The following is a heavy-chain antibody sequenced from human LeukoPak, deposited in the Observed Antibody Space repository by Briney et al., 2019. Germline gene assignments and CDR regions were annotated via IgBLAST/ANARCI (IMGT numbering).Heavy chain of an antibody. D-gene: IGHD3-3*01. V-gene: IGHV3-30*02. CDR2: IRFDGSNK. CDR3: ARAWGNDYDLNY. CDR1: GFTFYNYG. J-gene: IGHJ4*02. Sequence: GGSLRLSCAASGFTFYNYGMHWVRQAPGKGLEWVAFIRFDGSNKYYADSVKGRFTISRDNSKNTLYLQMTSLRAEDTAVYYCARAWGNDYDLNYWGQGTLVTVSS.